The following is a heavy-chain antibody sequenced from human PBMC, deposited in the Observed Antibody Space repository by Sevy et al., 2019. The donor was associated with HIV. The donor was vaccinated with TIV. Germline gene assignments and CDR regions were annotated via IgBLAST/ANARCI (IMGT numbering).Heavy chain of an antibody. Sequence: ASVKVSCKASGGTFSSFAVNWVRQAPGQGLEWMGGIIPILGIANYAQKFQGRVTITADKSTSTAYMELSSLTSEDTAVHYCARDNYGDFLGLFDLWGRGTLVTVSS. V-gene: IGHV1-69*10. CDR3: ARDNYGDFLGLFDL. J-gene: IGHJ2*01. CDR2: IIPILGIA. D-gene: IGHD4-17*01. CDR1: GGTFSSFA.